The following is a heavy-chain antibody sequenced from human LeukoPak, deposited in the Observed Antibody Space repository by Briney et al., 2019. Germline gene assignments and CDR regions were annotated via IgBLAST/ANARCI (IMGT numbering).Heavy chain of an antibody. CDR1: GFTFDDYA. Sequence: GGSLRLSCAASGFTFDDYAMHWVRQAPGKGLEWVSGISWNSGGIGYADSVKGRFTISRDNAKNSLYLQMNSLRAEDTALYYCAKDGQNGDYAVYYFDYWGQGTLVTVSS. D-gene: IGHD4-17*01. J-gene: IGHJ4*02. CDR2: ISWNSGGI. V-gene: IGHV3-9*01. CDR3: AKDGQNGDYAVYYFDY.